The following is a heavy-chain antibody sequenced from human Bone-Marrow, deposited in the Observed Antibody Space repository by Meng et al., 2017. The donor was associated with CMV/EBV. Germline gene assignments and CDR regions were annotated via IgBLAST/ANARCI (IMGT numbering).Heavy chain of an antibody. Sequence: EVQLVESGGGLVQPGGSLRLSCAASGFTVSNNYMYWVRQAPGKGLEWVSVIFDSGSTYYADSVKGRFTISRHNSQNTLYLQMNSLRPDDTAVYYCARDRPGFAGAPWWGQGTLVTVSS. CDR3: ARDRPGFAGAPW. J-gene: IGHJ4*02. CDR1: GFTVSNNY. D-gene: IGHD1-26*01. CDR2: IFDSGST. V-gene: IGHV3-53*04.